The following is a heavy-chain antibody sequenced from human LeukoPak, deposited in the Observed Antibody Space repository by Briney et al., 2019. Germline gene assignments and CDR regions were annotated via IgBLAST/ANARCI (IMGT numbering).Heavy chain of an antibody. D-gene: IGHD2-8*01. J-gene: IGHJ4*02. CDR1: GFTFTNYG. CDR2: IISDGRST. CDR3: ARNSNGMSN. V-gene: IGHV3-74*01. Sequence: PGGSLRLSCVASGFTFTNYGMMWVRQAPGKGLVWVSYIISDGRSTTYADSVKGRFTISRDNAKNTLYLQMSSLRAEDTAMYYCARNSNGMSNWGQGTLVIVSS.